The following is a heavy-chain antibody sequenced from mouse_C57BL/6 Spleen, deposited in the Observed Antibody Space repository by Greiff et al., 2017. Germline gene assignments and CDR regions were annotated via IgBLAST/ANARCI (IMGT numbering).Heavy chain of an antibody. CDR3: ARGIYYGYDDY. J-gene: IGHJ2*01. V-gene: IGHV1-80*01. Sequence: QVQLQQSGAELVKPGASVKISCKASGYAFRSYWLNWVKQRPGKGLEWIGQIYPGDGDTNYNGKFKGKATLTADKSSSTAYMQLSSLTSEDSAVYCCARGIYYGYDDYWGQGTTLTVSS. CDR2: IYPGDGDT. D-gene: IGHD2-2*01. CDR1: GYAFRSYW.